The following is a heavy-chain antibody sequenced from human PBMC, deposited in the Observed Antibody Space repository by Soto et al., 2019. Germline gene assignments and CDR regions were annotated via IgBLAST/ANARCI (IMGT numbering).Heavy chain of an antibody. V-gene: IGHV4-34*01. CDR1: GGSFNGYY. CDR2: INHSGST. J-gene: IGHJ3*02. D-gene: IGHD3-16*01. Sequence: SETLSLTCAVYGGSFNGYYWNWIRQPPGKGLEWIGEINHSGSTNYNPSLKSRVSISVDTSKNQFSLKLSSVTAADTAVYYCARNPRGTGTKDAFDIWGQGTMVTVSS. CDR3: ARNPRGTGTKDAFDI.